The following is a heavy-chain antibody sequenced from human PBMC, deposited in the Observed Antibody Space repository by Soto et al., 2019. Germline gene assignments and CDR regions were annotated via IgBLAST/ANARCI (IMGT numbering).Heavy chain of an antibody. J-gene: IGHJ4*02. D-gene: IGHD3-16*02. CDR2: IYYSGST. CDR3: ARLDRGDVWGSYRYTFDY. V-gene: IGHV4-30-4*01. Sequence: SETLSLTCTVSGGSISSGDYYWSWIRQPPGKGLEWIGYIYYSGSTYYNPSLKSRVTISVDTSKNQFSLKLSSVTAADTAVYYCARLDRGDVWGSYRYTFDYWGQGTLVTVSS. CDR1: GGSISSGDYY.